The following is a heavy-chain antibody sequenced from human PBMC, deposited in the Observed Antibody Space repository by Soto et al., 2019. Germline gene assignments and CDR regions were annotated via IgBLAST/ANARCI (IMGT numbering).Heavy chain of an antibody. J-gene: IGHJ4*02. D-gene: IGHD3-10*01. CDR2: IYYSGST. V-gene: IGHV4-31*03. Sequence: QVQLQESGPGLVKPSQTLSLTCTVSGGAISSGGYYWSCIRQHPGKGLEWIGYIYYSGSTYYNPSLKSRVTISVDTSKNQFSLKLSSVTAADTAVYYCARASMVRGSHLDYWGQGTLVTVSS. CDR1: GGAISSGGYY. CDR3: ARASMVRGSHLDY.